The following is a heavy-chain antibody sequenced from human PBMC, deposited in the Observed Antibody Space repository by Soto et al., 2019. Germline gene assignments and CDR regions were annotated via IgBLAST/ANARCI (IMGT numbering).Heavy chain of an antibody. CDR3: AKTSSSWYSFFDY. CDR1: GFTFSNYW. CDR2: INSDESST. Sequence: GGSLRLSCAASGFTFSNYWMHWVRQGPGKGLVWVSRINSDESSTDYADFVKGRFTISRDNARNTVYLQMNSLSAEDTAVYYCAKTSSSWYSFFDYWGQGALVTVSS. D-gene: IGHD2-15*01. V-gene: IGHV3-74*01. J-gene: IGHJ4*02.